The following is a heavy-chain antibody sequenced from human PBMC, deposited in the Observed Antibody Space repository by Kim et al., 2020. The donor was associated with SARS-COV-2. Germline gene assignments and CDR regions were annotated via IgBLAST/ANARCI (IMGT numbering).Heavy chain of an antibody. V-gene: IGHV4-39*01. CDR1: GGSISSSSYY. D-gene: IGHD6-13*01. CDR3: ARHGAAGRNWFDP. J-gene: IGHJ5*02. Sequence: SETLSLTCTVSGGSISSSSYYWGWIRQPPGKGLEWIGSIYYSGSTYYSPSLKSRVTISVDTSKNQFSLKLSSMTAADTAVYYCARHGAAGRNWFDPWGQGTLVTVSS. CDR2: IYYSGST.